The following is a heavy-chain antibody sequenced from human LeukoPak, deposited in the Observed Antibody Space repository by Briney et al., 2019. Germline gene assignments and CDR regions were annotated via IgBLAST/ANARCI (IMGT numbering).Heavy chain of an antibody. J-gene: IGHJ6*02. Sequence: SETLSLTCTVSGGSISSYYWSWIRQPPGKGLEWIGHIYYSGSTNYNPSLKSRVTISVDTSKNQFSLKLSSVTAADTAVYYCASGSRTGYYYYYYGMDVWGQGTTVTVSS. CDR1: GGSISSYY. V-gene: IGHV4-59*08. D-gene: IGHD1-26*01. CDR3: ASGSRTGYYYYYYGMDV. CDR2: IYYSGST.